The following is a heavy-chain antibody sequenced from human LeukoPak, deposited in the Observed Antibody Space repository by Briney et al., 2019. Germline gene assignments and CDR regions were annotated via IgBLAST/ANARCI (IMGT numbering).Heavy chain of an antibody. D-gene: IGHD1-26*01. Sequence: GGSLRLSCAASGFSFSSYVMHWVRQAPGKGLEYVSTISSNGGETYYADSVKGRFTISRDNSKNALYLQMGSLRVEDMAVYYCARGRSPRGYYYGMDVWGQGTTVTVS. CDR1: GFSFSSYV. J-gene: IGHJ6*02. CDR2: ISSNGGET. CDR3: ARGRSPRGYYYGMDV. V-gene: IGHV3-64*02.